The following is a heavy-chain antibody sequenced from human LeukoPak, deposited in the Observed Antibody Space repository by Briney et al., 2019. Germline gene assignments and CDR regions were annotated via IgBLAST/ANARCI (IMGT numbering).Heavy chain of an antibody. V-gene: IGHV1-3*01. Sequence: ASVKVSCKASGYTSTSYAMHWVRQAPGQRLEWMGWINAGNGNTKYSQKFQGRVTITRDTSASTAYMELSSLRSEDTAVYYCARALVTPRLGKKGAIDFDYWGQGTLVTVSS. J-gene: IGHJ4*02. CDR2: INAGNGNT. CDR1: GYTSTSYA. D-gene: IGHD4-11*01. CDR3: ARALVTPRLGKKGAIDFDY.